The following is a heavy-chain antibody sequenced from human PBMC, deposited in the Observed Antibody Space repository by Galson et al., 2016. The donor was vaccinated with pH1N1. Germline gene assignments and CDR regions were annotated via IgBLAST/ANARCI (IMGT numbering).Heavy chain of an antibody. J-gene: IGHJ5*02. V-gene: IGHV1-18*01. D-gene: IGHD6-19*01. CDR1: GYMFTSYG. Sequence: QSGAEVKEPGASVKVSCKASGYMFTSYGITWVRQAPGQGLEWMGLISGYNGNTNYAQKFRGRLTVTTDTSTTTAYMELRSLRSDDTAFYYCARLSGSRWLDPWGQGTLVTVSS. CDR3: ARLSGSRWLDP. CDR2: ISGYNGNT.